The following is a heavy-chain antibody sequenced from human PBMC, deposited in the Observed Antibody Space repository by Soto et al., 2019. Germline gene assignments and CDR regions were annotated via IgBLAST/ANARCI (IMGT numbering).Heavy chain of an antibody. CDR2: IFWDDDK. CDR1: GFSLSTSGVA. Sequence: SGPTLVNPTQPLTLTCTFSGFSLSTSGVAVGWIRQAPRKAPEWLAFIFWDDDKRYSPSLENRLTITKDTSKNQVVLTMTNMDPVDTATYYCARIFDFWSGYYFYYWGRRTLVTVSS. V-gene: IGHV2-5*02. D-gene: IGHD3-3*01. J-gene: IGHJ4*02. CDR3: ARIFDFWSGYYFYY.